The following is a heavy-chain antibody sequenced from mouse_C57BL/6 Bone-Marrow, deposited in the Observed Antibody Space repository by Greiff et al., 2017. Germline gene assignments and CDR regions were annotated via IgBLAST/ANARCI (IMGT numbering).Heavy chain of an antibody. D-gene: IGHD1-1*01. J-gene: IGHJ3*01. CDR2: IDPSDSYT. CDR1: GYTFTSYW. V-gene: IGHV1-69*01. Sequence: QVQLQQPGAELVMPGASVKLSCKASGYTFTSYWLHWVKQRPGQGLEWIGEIDPSDSYTNYNQKFKGKSTLTVDKSSSTAYMQLSSLTSEDSAVYYCAREGIIGYYYGRSWGQGTLVTVSA. CDR3: AREGIIGYYYGRS.